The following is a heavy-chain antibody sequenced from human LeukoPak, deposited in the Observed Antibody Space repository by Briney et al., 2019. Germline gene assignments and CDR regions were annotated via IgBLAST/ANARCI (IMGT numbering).Heavy chain of an antibody. CDR2: IYSGGST. Sequence: GSLRLSCAASGFTVSSNYMSWVRQVPGEGLEWVSVIYSGGSTYYADSVKGRFTISRDNSKNTLYLQMNSLRAEDTAVYYCAKALRVAAARYYFDYWGQGTLVTVSS. J-gene: IGHJ4*02. CDR1: GFTVSSNY. V-gene: IGHV3-53*01. D-gene: IGHD6-13*01. CDR3: AKALRVAAARYYFDY.